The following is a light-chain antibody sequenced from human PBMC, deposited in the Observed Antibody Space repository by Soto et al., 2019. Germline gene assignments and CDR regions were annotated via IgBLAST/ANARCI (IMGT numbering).Light chain of an antibody. J-gene: IGLJ2*01. CDR2: GNS. V-gene: IGLV1-40*01. CDR3: QSYDSSLSAVV. Sequence: QSVLTQPPSVSGAPGQRVTISCAGSSSNIGAGHDVHWYQQLPGTAPKLLIYGNSNRASGVPDRFSGSKSGTSGSLAITGLQAEDEADYYCQSYDSSLSAVVFGGGTKLTVL. CDR1: SSNIGAGHD.